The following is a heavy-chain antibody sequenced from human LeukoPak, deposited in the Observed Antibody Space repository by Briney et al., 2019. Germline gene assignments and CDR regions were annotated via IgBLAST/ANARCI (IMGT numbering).Heavy chain of an antibody. J-gene: IGHJ4*02. D-gene: IGHD4-17*01. CDR2: ISAYNGNT. Sequence: ASVKVSCKASGYTFISNGISWVRQAPGQGLEWMGWISAYNGNTNYAQKFQGRVTMTTGTSTSTAYMELRSLRSDDTAVYYCARFQGGDYGDYIFDYWGQGTLVTVSS. CDR1: GYTFISNG. V-gene: IGHV1-18*01. CDR3: ARFQGGDYGDYIFDY.